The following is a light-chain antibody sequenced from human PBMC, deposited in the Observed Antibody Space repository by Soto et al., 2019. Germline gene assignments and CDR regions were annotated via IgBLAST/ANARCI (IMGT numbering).Light chain of an antibody. CDR3: SSYTTSSTV. CDR1: SSDAADYKD. V-gene: IGLV2-14*01. CDR2: EVT. J-gene: IGLJ1*01. Sequence: QSVLTQPASVSGSPGQSITISCTATSSDAADYKDVSWYQQHPGNAPKLMIYEVTYRPSGVSNRFSGSKSGNTASLTISGLQAEDEAEYYCSSYTTSSTVFGTGTKLTVL.